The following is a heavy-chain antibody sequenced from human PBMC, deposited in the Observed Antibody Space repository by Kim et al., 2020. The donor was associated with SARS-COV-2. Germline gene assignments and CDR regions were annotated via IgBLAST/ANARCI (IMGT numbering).Heavy chain of an antibody. V-gene: IGHV4-34*01. CDR1: GGSFSGYY. D-gene: IGHD7-27*01. Sequence: SETLSLTCAVYGGSFSGYYWSWIRQPPGKGLEWIGEINHSGSTNYNPSLKSRVTISVDTSKNQFSLKLSSVTAADTAVYYCARGRTGDFDYWGQGTLVTV. J-gene: IGHJ4*02. CDR3: ARGRTGDFDY. CDR2: INHSGST.